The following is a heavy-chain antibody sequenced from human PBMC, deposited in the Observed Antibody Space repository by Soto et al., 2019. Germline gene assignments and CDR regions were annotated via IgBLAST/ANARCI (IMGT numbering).Heavy chain of an antibody. CDR3: ARIHWSQSSLDY. CDR2: VSHRGTA. D-gene: IGHD6-19*01. J-gene: IGHJ4*02. V-gene: IGHV4-30-2*01. CDR1: GGSIDSTDYS. Sequence: SETLSLTCAVSGGSIDSTDYSLTLILQPPGKGLEWIGYVSHRGTAYSIPSLNGRLTLSMDSSQTQFSLKLTSVTAADSAVYYCARIHWSQSSLDYWGRGXLVTVSS.